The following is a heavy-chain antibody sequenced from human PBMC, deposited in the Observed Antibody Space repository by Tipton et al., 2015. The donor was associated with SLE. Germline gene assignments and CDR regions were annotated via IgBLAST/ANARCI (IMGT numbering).Heavy chain of an antibody. D-gene: IGHD3-10*01. CDR3: ARGHLWFGELLPLNM. CDR1: GFSFSDFY. CDR2: IDNSGTTE. J-gene: IGHJ3*01. Sequence: GSLRLSCAASGFSFSDFYLAWVRQTPERGLEWLSYIDNSGTTEYYADSVKGRFTISMDNSQNSVYLQMNSLRAEDTAVYYCARGHLWFGELLPLNMWGQGTMVTVS. V-gene: IGHV3-11*04.